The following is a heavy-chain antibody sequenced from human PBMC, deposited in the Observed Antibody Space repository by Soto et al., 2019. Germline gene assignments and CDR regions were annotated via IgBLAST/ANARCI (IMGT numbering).Heavy chain of an antibody. CDR3: ARTYCSSTSCYQVDY. D-gene: IGHD2-2*01. CDR2: IYYSGST. Sequence: XXTLSLTCTVSGGSISSSSYSWGCLRQPPGKGLEWIGSIYYSGSTYYNPSLKSRVTISVDTSKNQFSLKLSSVTAPDTAVYYCARTYCSSTSCYQVDYWGQGTLVTVSS. V-gene: IGHV4-39*01. CDR1: GGSISSSSYS. J-gene: IGHJ4*02.